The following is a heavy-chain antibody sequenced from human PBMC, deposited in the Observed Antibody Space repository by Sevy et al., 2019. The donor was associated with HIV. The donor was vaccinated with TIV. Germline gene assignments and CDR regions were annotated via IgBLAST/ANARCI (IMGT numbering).Heavy chain of an antibody. J-gene: IGHJ5*02. CDR3: ARSLGTATLTNIFGP. CDR1: GYSFTDYY. CDR2: IYAYSGTT. V-gene: IGHV1-2*02. Sequence: ASVKVSCKASGYSFTDYYIHWVRQAPGQRLEWMAWIYAYSGTTNFAQKFQGRVTMTRDTSISTAYMELSRLTSDDTAMYYCARSLGTATLTNIFGPWGQGTLVTVSS. D-gene: IGHD4-4*01.